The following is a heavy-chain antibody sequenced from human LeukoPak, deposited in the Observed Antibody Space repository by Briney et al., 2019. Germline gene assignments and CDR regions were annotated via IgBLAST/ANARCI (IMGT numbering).Heavy chain of an antibody. V-gene: IGHV3-23*01. CDR2: ISGNGGRT. Sequence: GGSLRLSCAASGFTFNNYAMTWVRHIPGKGLECVSGISGNGGRTYYADSVKGRFTISRDNSRNTLYLQMNSLTTEDTAVYYCAKEVLLWFGELSKSYGMDVWGQGTTVTVSS. CDR3: AKEVLLWFGELSKSYGMDV. J-gene: IGHJ6*02. D-gene: IGHD3-10*01. CDR1: GFTFNNYA.